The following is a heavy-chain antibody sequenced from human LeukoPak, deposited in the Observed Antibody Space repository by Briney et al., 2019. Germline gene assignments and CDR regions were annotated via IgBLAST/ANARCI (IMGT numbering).Heavy chain of an antibody. CDR1: GGSISSSSYY. V-gene: IGHV4-39*07. J-gene: IGHJ4*02. CDR2: INHSGST. Sequence: PSETLSLTCTVSGGSISSSSYYWGWIRQPPGKGLEWIGEINHSGSTNYNPSLKSRVTISVDTSKNQFSLKLSSVTAADTAVYYCARGLRITIFGVVITKGYFDYWGQGTLVTVSS. CDR3: ARGLRITIFGVVITKGYFDY. D-gene: IGHD3-3*01.